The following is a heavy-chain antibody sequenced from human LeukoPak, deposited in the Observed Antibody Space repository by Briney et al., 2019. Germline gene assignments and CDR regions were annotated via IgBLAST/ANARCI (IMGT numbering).Heavy chain of an antibody. CDR1: GITLSNYG. J-gene: IGHJ4*02. D-gene: IGHD3-22*01. CDR2: ISDSGGRT. V-gene: IGHV3-23*01. Sequence: GGSLRLSCAVSGITLSNYGMSWVRQAPGKGLEWVAGISDSGGRTNYADSVKGRFTISRDNPENTLHLQMNSLRAEDTAVYFCAKRGVVIRVILVGFHKEAYYFDSWGQGALVTVSS. CDR3: AKRGVVIRVILVGFHKEAYYFDS.